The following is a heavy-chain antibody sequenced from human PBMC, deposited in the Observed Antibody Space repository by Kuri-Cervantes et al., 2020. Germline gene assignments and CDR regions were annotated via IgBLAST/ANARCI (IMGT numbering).Heavy chain of an antibody. CDR2: INPSGGST. V-gene: IGHV1-46*01. D-gene: IGHD3-3*01. Sequence: ASVKVSCKASGYTFTSYYMHWGRQAPGQGLEWMGIINPSGGSTSYAQKFQGRVTMTRDTSTSTVYMELSSLRSEDTAVYYCARDSVSSFWSGYYFGSYDDYWGQGTLVTVSS. CDR3: ARDSVSSFWSGYYFGSYDDY. CDR1: GYTFTSYY. J-gene: IGHJ4*02.